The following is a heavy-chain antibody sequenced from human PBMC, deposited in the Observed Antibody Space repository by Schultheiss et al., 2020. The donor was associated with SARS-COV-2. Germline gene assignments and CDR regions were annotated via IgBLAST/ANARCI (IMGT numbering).Heavy chain of an antibody. CDR1: GGTFSSYA. V-gene: IGHV1-69*06. Sequence: SVKVSCKASGGTFSSYAISWVRQAPGQGLEWMGGIIPNFGTANYAQKFQGRVTITAYKSTSTAYMELSSLRSEDTAVYYCARVAYFSIAVAGRGRSMYGFDLWGQGTMVTVSS. J-gene: IGHJ3*01. D-gene: IGHD6-19*01. CDR3: ARVAYFSIAVAGRGRSMYGFDL. CDR2: IIPNFGTA.